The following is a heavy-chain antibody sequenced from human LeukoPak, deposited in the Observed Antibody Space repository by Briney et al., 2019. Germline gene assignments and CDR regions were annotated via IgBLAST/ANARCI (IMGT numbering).Heavy chain of an antibody. D-gene: IGHD4-17*01. V-gene: IGHV5-51*01. J-gene: IGHJ6*02. Sequence: GESLQISCQGSGYSFTSYWIGWVRQMPGKGLEWMGIIYPGDSDTRYSPSFQGQVTISADKSISTAYLQWSSLKASDTAIYYCARRTVTTGVDVWGQGTTVTVS. CDR3: ARRTVTTGVDV. CDR1: GYSFTSYW. CDR2: IYPGDSDT.